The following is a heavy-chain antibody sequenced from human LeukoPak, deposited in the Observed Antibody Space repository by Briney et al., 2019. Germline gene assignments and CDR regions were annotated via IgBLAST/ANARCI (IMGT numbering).Heavy chain of an antibody. CDR2: INPNSGGT. D-gene: IGHD5-12*01. CDR1: GYTFTGYY. V-gene: IGHV1-2*04. J-gene: IGHJ4*02. CDR3: ARGQWGYDLTDFDY. Sequence: GASVKVFCKASGYTFTGYYMHWVRQAPGQGLEWMGWINPNSGGTNYAQKFQGWVTMTRDTSISTAYMELSRLRSDDTAVYYCARGQWGYDLTDFDYWGQGTLVTVSS.